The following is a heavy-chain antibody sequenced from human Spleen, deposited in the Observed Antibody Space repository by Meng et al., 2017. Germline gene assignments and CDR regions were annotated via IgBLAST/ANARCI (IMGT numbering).Heavy chain of an antibody. J-gene: IGHJ4*02. V-gene: IGHV1-18*01. CDR3: ARGTPGRSYSDY. CDR2: LGAHDGDT. D-gene: IGHD3-10*01. Sequence: QVQLVQSGAEVKKPGAAVKVSCKASDYTFTGYGVSWGRQAPGQGLEWMAWLGAHDGDTSHAPKFQGRVTVSADRPTATAYMELRSLRSDDTAVYYCARGTPGRSYSDYWGQGTLVTVSS. CDR1: DYTFTGYG.